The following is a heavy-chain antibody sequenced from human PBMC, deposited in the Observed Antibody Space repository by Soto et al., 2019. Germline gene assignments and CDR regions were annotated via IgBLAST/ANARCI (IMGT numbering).Heavy chain of an antibody. J-gene: IGHJ4*02. V-gene: IGHV5-51*01. CDR2: IYPGDSDT. CDR1: GYSFTSYW. CDR3: ARQVGLDDFWSGYFDY. Sequence: LGESLKISCKGSGYSFTSYWIGWVRQMPGKGLEWMGIIYPGDSDTRYSPSFQGQVTISADKSISTAYLQWSSLKASDTAMYCCARQVGLDDFWSGYFDYWGQGTLVTVSS. D-gene: IGHD3-3*01.